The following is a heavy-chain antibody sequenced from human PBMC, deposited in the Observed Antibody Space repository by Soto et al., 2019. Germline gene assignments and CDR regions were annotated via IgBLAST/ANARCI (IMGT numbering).Heavy chain of an antibody. CDR1: GGSISSSSYY. Sequence: SETLSLTCTVSGGSISSSSYYWGWIRQPPGKGLEWIGSINHSGSTNYNPSLKSRVTISVDTSKNQFSLKLSSVTAADTAVYYCARAPSAALFLTARSKVGNWFDPWGQGTLVTVSS. CDR3: ARAPSAALFLTARSKVGNWFDP. CDR2: INHSGST. J-gene: IGHJ5*02. D-gene: IGHD1-26*01. V-gene: IGHV4-39*07.